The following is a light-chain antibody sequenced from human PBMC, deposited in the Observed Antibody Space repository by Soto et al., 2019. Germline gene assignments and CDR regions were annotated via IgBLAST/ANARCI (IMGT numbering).Light chain of an antibody. CDR1: QSISTW. CDR3: QQYFTRCP. J-gene: IGKJ1*01. Sequence: DIQMTQSLSTLSASVGDRDTITCRASQSISTWLAWYQQKPGKAPKLLIYKASSLEGGVPSRFSGSGSGTEFTLTISSLQHDDFATNYCQQYFTRCPFGQGTKVDIK. V-gene: IGKV1-5*03. CDR2: KAS.